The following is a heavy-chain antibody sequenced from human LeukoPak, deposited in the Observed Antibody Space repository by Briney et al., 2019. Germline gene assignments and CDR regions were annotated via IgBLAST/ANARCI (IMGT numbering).Heavy chain of an antibody. CDR1: GGSISSGGYY. CDR3: ARDPGGTTVTPGGFDP. D-gene: IGHD4-17*01. Sequence: NPSETLSLTCTVSGGSISSGGYYWSWIRQPPGKGLEWIGYIYHSGSTYYNPSLKSRVTISVDRSKNQFSLKLSSVTAADTAVYYCARDPGGTTVTPGGFDPWGQGTLVTVSS. J-gene: IGHJ5*02. V-gene: IGHV4-30-2*01. CDR2: IYHSGST.